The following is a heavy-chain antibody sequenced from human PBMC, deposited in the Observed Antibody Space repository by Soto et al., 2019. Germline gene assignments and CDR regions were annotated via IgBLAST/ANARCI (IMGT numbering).Heavy chain of an antibody. CDR2: IDTSGNT. D-gene: IGHD4-17*01. CDR3: AAVGGYYGDYPNFDY. J-gene: IGHJ4*02. Sequence: SETLSLTCTVSVDSITTYYWSWIRQPAGKGLEWIGRIDTSGNTNYNPSLKSRVTMSVDTSKKQFSLKLTSVTAADTAVYYCAAVGGYYGDYPNFDYWGRGTLVTVSS. V-gene: IGHV4-4*07. CDR1: VDSITTYY.